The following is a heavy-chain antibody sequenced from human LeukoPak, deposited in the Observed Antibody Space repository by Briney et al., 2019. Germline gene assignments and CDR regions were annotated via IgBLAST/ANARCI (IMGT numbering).Heavy chain of an antibody. V-gene: IGHV4-31*03. CDR3: VRGMRSGGNSPWCS. CDR1: GASITGSAYY. Sequence: SETLSLTCTVSGASITGSAYYWSWLRQHPVTGREWAVYIFYNGNTYYNPSVKSRVTITGDTSKNRFSLNLRSVTAADTAMYYCVRGMRSGGNSPWCSWGQGTRVTVAS. CDR2: IFYNGNT. J-gene: IGHJ5*02. D-gene: IGHD4-23*01.